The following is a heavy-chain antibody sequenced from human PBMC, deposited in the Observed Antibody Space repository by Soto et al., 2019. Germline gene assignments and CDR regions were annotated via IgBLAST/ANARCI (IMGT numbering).Heavy chain of an antibody. J-gene: IGHJ4*02. D-gene: IGHD3-10*01. V-gene: IGHV1-69*12. CDR1: GGTFSSYA. CDR2: IIPIFGTA. CDR3: ARSGFRGVIIHHFDY. Sequence: QVQLVQSGAEVKKPGSSVKVSCKASGGTFSSYAISWVRQAPGQGLEWMGGIIPIFGTANYAQKFQGRVTITADESTSTADLELSSLRSEDTAVYYCARSGFRGVIIHHFDYWGQGTLVTVSS.